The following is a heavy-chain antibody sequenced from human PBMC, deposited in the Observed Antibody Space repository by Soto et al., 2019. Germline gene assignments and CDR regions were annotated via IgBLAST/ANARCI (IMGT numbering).Heavy chain of an antibody. V-gene: IGHV3-11*01. J-gene: IGHJ4*02. CDR3: ALAVRNYYFDY. CDR2: ISSRGSSI. Sequence: QVQLVEFGGDLVKPGGSLRLSCAASGFSFSDYYMSWIRQAPGKGLEWISYISSRGSSIYYADSVKGRFTISRDNAKNSLYLQMNSLRAEDTAVYYCALAVRNYYFDYWGQGSLVTVSS. D-gene: IGHD3-10*01. CDR1: GFSFSDYY.